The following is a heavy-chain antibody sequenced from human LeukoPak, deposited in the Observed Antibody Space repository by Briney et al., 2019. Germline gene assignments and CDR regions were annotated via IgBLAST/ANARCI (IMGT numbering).Heavy chain of an antibody. J-gene: IGHJ4*02. D-gene: IGHD5-12*01. CDR2: IYYSGSI. Sequence: SETLSLTRTVSGGSFSIFYWNWIRQPPGKGLEWIGYIYYSGSINYNPSLTSRLTISVDTSKNQFSLSLNSVTAADTAIYYCARGFDSKSTYFDSWGQGTLVTVSS. CDR1: GGSFSIFY. CDR3: ARGFDSKSTYFDS. V-gene: IGHV4-59*01.